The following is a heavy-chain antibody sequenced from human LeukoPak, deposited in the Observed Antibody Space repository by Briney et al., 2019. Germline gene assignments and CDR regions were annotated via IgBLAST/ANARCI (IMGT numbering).Heavy chain of an antibody. D-gene: IGHD2-2*02. V-gene: IGHV3-20*04. Sequence: GGSLRLSCAASGFTFDDYGMSWVRQAPGKGLEWVSGINWNGGSTGYVDSVKGRFTISRDNAKNSLYLQMNSLRAEDTALYYCARRDIVVVPAAIIGAFDIWGQGTMVTVSS. CDR1: GFTFDDYG. CDR3: ARRDIVVVPAAIIGAFDI. CDR2: INWNGGST. J-gene: IGHJ3*02.